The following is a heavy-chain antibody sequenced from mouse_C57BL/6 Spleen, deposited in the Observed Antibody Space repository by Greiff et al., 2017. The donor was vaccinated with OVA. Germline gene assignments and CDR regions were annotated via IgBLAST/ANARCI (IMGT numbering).Heavy chain of an antibody. Sequence: VQLQQSGPELVKPGASVKISCKASGYTFTDYYMNWVKQSHGKSLEWIGDINPNNGGTSYNQKFKGKATLTVDKSSSTAYMELRSLTSEDSAVYYCARGYYGSSYRFAYWGQGTLGTVSA. V-gene: IGHV1-26*01. CDR3: ARGYYGSSYRFAY. CDR2: INPNNGGT. CDR1: GYTFTDYY. J-gene: IGHJ3*01. D-gene: IGHD1-1*01.